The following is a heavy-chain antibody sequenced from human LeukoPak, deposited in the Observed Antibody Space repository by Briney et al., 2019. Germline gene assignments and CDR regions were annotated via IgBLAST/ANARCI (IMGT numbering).Heavy chain of an antibody. V-gene: IGHV4-4*02. CDR3: ASIVVVVHDNWFDP. D-gene: IGHD2-15*01. CDR2: IYHSGST. J-gene: IGHJ5*02. Sequence: SETLSLTCAVSGGSISSSNWWSWVRQPPGKGLEWIGEIYHSGSTNCNPSLKSRVTISVDKSKNQFSLKLSSVTAADTAVYYCASIVVVVHDNWFDPWGQGTLVTVSS. CDR1: GGSISSSNW.